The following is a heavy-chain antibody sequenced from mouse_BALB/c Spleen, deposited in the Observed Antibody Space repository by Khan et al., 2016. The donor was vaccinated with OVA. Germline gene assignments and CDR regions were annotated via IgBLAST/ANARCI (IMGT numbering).Heavy chain of an antibody. D-gene: IGHD2-14*01. V-gene: IGHV2-6-1*01. CDR3: ATHDRYFYAMDY. CDR1: GFSLTSYG. Sequence: VQLKQSGPGLVAPSQSLSITCTISGFSLTSYGVHWVRQPPGKGLEWLVVIWSDGSTTYNSALKSRPSITKDNPKSQVFLKMNSLQINDTAKYYCATHDRYFYAMDYWGQGTSVTVSS. CDR2: IWSDGST. J-gene: IGHJ4*01.